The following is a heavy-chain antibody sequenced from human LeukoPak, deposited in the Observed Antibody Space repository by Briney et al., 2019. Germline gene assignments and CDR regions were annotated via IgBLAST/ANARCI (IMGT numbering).Heavy chain of an antibody. V-gene: IGHV5-51*01. CDR2: IYPGDSDT. CDR1: GYTFANNW. D-gene: IGHD3-10*01. Sequence: GESLKISCKASGYTFANNWIGWVRQMPGKGLEWMGIIYPGDSDTRYSPSFQGQVTISADKSINTAYLQWSSLKASDTAIYYCARTYGSGTYYNRVGAFDIWGQGTMVTVSS. J-gene: IGHJ3*02. CDR3: ARTYGSGTYYNRVGAFDI.